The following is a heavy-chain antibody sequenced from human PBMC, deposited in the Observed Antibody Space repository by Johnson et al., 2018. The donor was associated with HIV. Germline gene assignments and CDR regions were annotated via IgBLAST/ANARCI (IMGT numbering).Heavy chain of an antibody. D-gene: IGHD6-6*01. CDR1: GFTFSSYA. Sequence: QVQLVESGGGVVQPGRSLRLSCAASGFTFSSYAMHWVRQAPGKGLEWVAVISYDGSNKYYADSVKGRFTISRDNSKNTLYLQMKSLRAEDTAVYYCAILSIADAFDIWGQGTMVTVSS. CDR2: ISYDGSNK. CDR3: AILSIADAFDI. J-gene: IGHJ3*02. V-gene: IGHV3-30-3*01.